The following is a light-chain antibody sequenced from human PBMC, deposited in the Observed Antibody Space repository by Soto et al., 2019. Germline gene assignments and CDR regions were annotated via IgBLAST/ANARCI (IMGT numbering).Light chain of an antibody. J-gene: IGKJ4*01. Sequence: DIQMTQSPSTLSASVGDRVTITCRASQGISSYLAWYQQKPGKAPKLLIYAASTLQSGVPSRFSGSGSGTEFTLAISSLQPEDSATYYCQQSFSTPQTFGGGTKVDIK. V-gene: IGKV1-39*01. CDR2: AAS. CDR3: QQSFSTPQT. CDR1: QGISSY.